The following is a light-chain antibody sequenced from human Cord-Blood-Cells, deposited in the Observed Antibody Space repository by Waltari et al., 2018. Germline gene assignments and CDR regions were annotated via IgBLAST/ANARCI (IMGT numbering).Light chain of an antibody. CDR3: SSYPSSSRV. J-gene: IGLJ3*02. V-gene: IGLV2-14*01. CDR1: SSDVGGYNY. CDR2: DVS. Sequence: QSALTQPASVSGSPGQSITISCTGTSSDVGGYNYVSWYQQHPGKVPKLRFYDVSKRPSGVSNRFSGYKSGNTASLTISGLEAEDEADYYRSSYPSSSRVFGGGTKLTVV.